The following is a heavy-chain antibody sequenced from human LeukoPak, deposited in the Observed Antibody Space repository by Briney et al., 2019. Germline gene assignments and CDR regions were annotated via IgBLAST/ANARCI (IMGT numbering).Heavy chain of an antibody. CDR2: IKSRTDGGTT. V-gene: IGHV3-15*01. CDR3: TTDLSGLGQWLGN. D-gene: IGHD6-19*01. CDR1: GFTFSNAW. J-gene: IGHJ4*02. Sequence: PGGSLRLSCAASGFTFSNAWMSWVRQAPGKGLEWVGRIKSRTDGGTTDYAAPVKGRFTISRDDSKNTLYLQMNSLKTEDTAVYYCTTDLSGLGQWLGNWGQETLVTVSS.